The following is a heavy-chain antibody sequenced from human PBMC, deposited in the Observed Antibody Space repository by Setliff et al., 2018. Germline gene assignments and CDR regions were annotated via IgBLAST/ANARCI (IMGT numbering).Heavy chain of an antibody. Sequence: PGGSLRLPCVVSGFSVSNDSMGWVRQAPGKGLEWVPVIYNRGHTYYADSVKGRFTISRDSSKNKLYLQMNSLPAEDTAMYYCARDRGGTNPWFDSWGQGTLVTVSS. V-gene: IGHV3-53*01. CDR2: IYNRGHT. CDR1: GFSVSNDS. J-gene: IGHJ5*01. CDR3: ARDRGGTNPWFDS. D-gene: IGHD3-3*01.